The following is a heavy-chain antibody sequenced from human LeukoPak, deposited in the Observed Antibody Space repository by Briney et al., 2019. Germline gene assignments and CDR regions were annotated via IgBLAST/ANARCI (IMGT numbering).Heavy chain of an antibody. Sequence: GASVKVSCKASGYTFTSYGISWVRQAPGQGLEWMGWISAYNGNTNYAQKLQGRVTMTTDTSTSTAYMELRSLRSDDTAVYYCARGSCSSTSCYTDPWFDPWGQGTLVTVSS. V-gene: IGHV1-18*01. CDR3: ARGSCSSTSCYTDPWFDP. J-gene: IGHJ5*02. D-gene: IGHD2-2*02. CDR1: GYTFTSYG. CDR2: ISAYNGNT.